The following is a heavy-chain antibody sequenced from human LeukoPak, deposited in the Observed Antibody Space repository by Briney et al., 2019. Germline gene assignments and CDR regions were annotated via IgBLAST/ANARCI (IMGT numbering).Heavy chain of an antibody. Sequence: SETLSLTCAVYGGSFSGYYWSWIRQPPGKGLEWSGEINHSGSTNYNPSLKSRVTISVDTSKNQFSLRLSSVTAADTAVYYCAIAVAGYFDYWGQGTLVTVSS. D-gene: IGHD6-19*01. J-gene: IGHJ4*02. V-gene: IGHV4-34*01. CDR3: AIAVAGYFDY. CDR1: GGSFSGYY. CDR2: INHSGST.